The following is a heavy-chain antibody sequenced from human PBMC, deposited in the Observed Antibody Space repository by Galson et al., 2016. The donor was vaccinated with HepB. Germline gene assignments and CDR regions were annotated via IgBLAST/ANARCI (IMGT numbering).Heavy chain of an antibody. D-gene: IGHD5/OR15-5a*01. CDR1: GFTFSDYA. J-gene: IGHJ4*02. CDR3: ARGDIVSTPGRFFDY. Sequence: SLRLSCAASGFTFSDYAMHWVRQAPGKGLEWVSLTWPDGSQKYYADSVKGRFTISRDNSKNTVSLEMNSLRAEDTAIYYCARGDIVSTPGRFFDYWGQGTLVTVSS. V-gene: IGHV3-33*01. CDR2: TWPDGSQK.